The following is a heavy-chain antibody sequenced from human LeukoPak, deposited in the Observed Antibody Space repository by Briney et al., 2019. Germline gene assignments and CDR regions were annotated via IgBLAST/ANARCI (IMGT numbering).Heavy chain of an antibody. D-gene: IGHD3-10*01. CDR3: ARFGGFGATPAFDY. CDR2: INHSGST. V-gene: IGHV4-34*01. J-gene: IGHJ4*02. CDR1: GGSFSGYY. Sequence: SETLSLTCAVYGGSFSGYYWSWIRQPPGKGLEWIGEINHSGSTNYNPSLKTRVTMSVDTSKNQFSLQLSSVTAADTAVYYCARFGGFGATPAFDYWGQGTLVTVSS.